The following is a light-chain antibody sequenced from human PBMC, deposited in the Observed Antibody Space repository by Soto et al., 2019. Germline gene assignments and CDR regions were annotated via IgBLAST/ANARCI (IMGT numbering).Light chain of an antibody. CDR2: GVN. J-gene: IGLJ3*02. CDR3: SSYAGSNHRG. Sequence: QSVLTQPPSASGSPGQSVTISCTGTSSDVGLYNYVSWYQQHPGKAPKLMIYGVNKRPSGVPDRFSGSKSGNTASLTVSGLQAEDEEDYYRSSYAGSNHRGFGGGTKLTVL. V-gene: IGLV2-8*01. CDR1: SSDVGLYNY.